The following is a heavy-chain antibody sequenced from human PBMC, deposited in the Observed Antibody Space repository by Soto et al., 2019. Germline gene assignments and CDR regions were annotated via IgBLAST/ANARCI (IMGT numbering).Heavy chain of an antibody. CDR3: ARGSFVTHYYYCPMDV. D-gene: IGHD2-21*02. Sequence: SETLSLTCTVSGGSISSSSYYWGWIRQPPGKGLEWIGSIYYSGSTYYNPSLRSRVTISVDKSKNQFSLNLSSVTAADTAVYYCARGSFVTHYYYCPMDVWGKGPPVTVSS. CDR2: IYYSGST. CDR1: GGSISSSSYY. J-gene: IGHJ6*03. V-gene: IGHV4-39*01.